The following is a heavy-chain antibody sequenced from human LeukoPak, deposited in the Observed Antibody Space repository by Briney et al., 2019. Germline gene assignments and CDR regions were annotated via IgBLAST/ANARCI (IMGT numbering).Heavy chain of an antibody. CDR3: ARDSKLLWFGEYFLDY. J-gene: IGHJ4*02. Sequence: ASVKVSCKASGYTFTGYYMHWVRQAPGQGLEWMGWINPNSGGTNYAQKFQGRVTMTRDTSISTACMELSRLRSDDTAVYYCARDSKLLWFGEYFLDYWGQGTLVTVSS. V-gene: IGHV1-2*02. CDR1: GYTFTGYY. CDR2: INPNSGGT. D-gene: IGHD3-10*01.